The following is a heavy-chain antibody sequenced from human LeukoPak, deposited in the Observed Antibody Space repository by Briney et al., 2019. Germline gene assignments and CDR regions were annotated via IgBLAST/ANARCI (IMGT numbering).Heavy chain of an antibody. Sequence: GGSLRLSCAASGFTFSSYAMSRVRQAPGKGLEWVSSISGSGNITYYADSVRGRFTISRDNTKNSLFLQMNSLRAEDTAIYYCARDVGTSSNWYDPWGQGTLVTVSS. V-gene: IGHV3-23*01. J-gene: IGHJ5*02. CDR3: ARDVGTSSNWYDP. CDR1: GFTFSSYA. D-gene: IGHD6-6*01. CDR2: ISGSGNIT.